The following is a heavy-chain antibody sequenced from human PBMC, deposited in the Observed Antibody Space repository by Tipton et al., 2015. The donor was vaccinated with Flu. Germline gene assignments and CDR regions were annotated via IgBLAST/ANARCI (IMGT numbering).Heavy chain of an antibody. CDR2: IVPIFGAA. Sequence: QVQLVQSGAEVKKPGSSVKVSCKTSGGTFSSYPITWVRQAPGQGLEWMGRIVPIFGAANYAQKFQGRVTITADDSTKTAYMEPSSLRSEDTAVYYCARGYNSGWSVYWFDPWGQGTQVTVSS. V-gene: IGHV1-69*18. CDR3: ARGYNSGWSVYWFDP. CDR1: GGTFSSYP. D-gene: IGHD6-13*01. J-gene: IGHJ5*02.